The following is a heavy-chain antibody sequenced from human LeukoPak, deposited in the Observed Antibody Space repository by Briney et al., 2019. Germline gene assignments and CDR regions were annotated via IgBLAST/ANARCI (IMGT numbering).Heavy chain of an antibody. CDR1: GGSISSSSYY. D-gene: IGHD6-19*01. V-gene: IGHV4-39*01. CDR3: AKSSGWYFDH. Sequence: SETLSLTCTVSGGSISSSSYYWVWIRQPPGRGLEWIGSIYYTGSTYYNPSLKSRVTISVDTSKNQVSLQLSSVTAADTAVYYCAKSSGWYFDHWGQGTLVTVSP. J-gene: IGHJ4*02. CDR2: IYYTGST.